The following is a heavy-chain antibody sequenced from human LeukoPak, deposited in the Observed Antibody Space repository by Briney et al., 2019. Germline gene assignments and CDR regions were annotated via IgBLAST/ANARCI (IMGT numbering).Heavy chain of an antibody. CDR3: ARSIVVVPAAMGY. J-gene: IGHJ4*02. V-gene: IGHV4-39*01. D-gene: IGHD2-2*01. CDR2: IYYSGST. Sequence: SETLSLTCTVSGGSISSSSYYWGWIRQPPGKGLEWIGSIYYSGSTYYNPSLKSRVTISVDTSKNQLSLKLSSVAAADTAVYYCARSIVVVPAAMGYWGQGTLVTVSS. CDR1: GGSISSSSYY.